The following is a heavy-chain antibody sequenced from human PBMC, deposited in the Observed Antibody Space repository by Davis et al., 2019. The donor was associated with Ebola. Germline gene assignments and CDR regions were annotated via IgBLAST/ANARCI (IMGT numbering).Heavy chain of an antibody. CDR3: ARGSSSSWYPRIYFDY. Sequence: ASVKVSCKASGYTFTSYAMHWVRQAPGQRLEWMGWINAGNGNTKYSQKFQGRVTITRDTSASTAYMELSSLRSEDTAVYYCARGSSSSWYPRIYFDYWGQGTLVTVSS. J-gene: IGHJ4*02. D-gene: IGHD6-13*01. CDR2: INAGNGNT. V-gene: IGHV1-3*01. CDR1: GYTFTSYA.